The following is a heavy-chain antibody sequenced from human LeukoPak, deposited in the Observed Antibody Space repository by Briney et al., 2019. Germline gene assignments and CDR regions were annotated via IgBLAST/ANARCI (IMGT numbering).Heavy chain of an antibody. CDR3: AREGPTSGSYDWFDP. CDR1: GFTFSSYA. V-gene: IGHV3-30-3*01. J-gene: IGHJ5*02. Sequence: GGSRRLSCAASGFTFSSYAMHWVRQAPGKGLEWVAVISYDGSNKYYADSVKGRFTISRDNSKNTLYLQMNSLRAEDTAVYYCAREGPTSGSYDWFDPWGQGTLVTVSS. D-gene: IGHD1-26*01. CDR2: ISYDGSNK.